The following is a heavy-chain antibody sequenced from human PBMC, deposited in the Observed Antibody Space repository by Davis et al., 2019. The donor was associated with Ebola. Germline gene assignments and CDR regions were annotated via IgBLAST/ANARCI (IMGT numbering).Heavy chain of an antibody. D-gene: IGHD2-21*02. CDR3: ARGQLTSNIVVVTASHFDY. CDR2: INHSGST. Sequence: MPSETLSLTCAVYGGSFSGYYWSWIRQHPGKGLAWIGEINHSGSTNYNPSLKSRVTISVDTSKNQFSLKLSSVTAADTAVYYCARGQLTSNIVVVTASHFDYWGQGTLVTVSS. V-gene: IGHV4-34*01. J-gene: IGHJ4*02. CDR1: GGSFSGYY.